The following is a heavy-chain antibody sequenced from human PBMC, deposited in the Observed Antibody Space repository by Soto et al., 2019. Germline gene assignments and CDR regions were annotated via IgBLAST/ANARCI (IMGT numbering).Heavy chain of an antibody. D-gene: IGHD3-22*01. CDR2: ISYDGSNK. Sequence: GGSLRLSCAASGFTFSSYGMHWVRQAPGKGLEWVAVISYDGSNKYYADSVKGRFTISRDNSKNTLYLQMNSLRAEDTAVYYCAKDYYYDSSGYYISYYYYGMDVWGQGTTVTVSS. V-gene: IGHV3-30*18. J-gene: IGHJ6*02. CDR1: GFTFSSYG. CDR3: AKDYYYDSSGYYISYYYYGMDV.